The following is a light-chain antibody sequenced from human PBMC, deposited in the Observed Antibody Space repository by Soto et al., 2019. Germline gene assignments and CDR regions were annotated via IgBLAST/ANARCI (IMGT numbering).Light chain of an antibody. CDR3: SSYTSSSTLEV. CDR2: EVS. Sequence: QSVLTQPASVSGSPGQSITISCTGTSSDVGGYNYVSWYQQHPGKAPKLMIYEVSNRPSGVSNHFSGSKSGNTASLTISGLQAEDEADYYCSSYTSSSTLEVFGTGTELTVL. CDR1: SSDVGGYNY. V-gene: IGLV2-14*01. J-gene: IGLJ1*01.